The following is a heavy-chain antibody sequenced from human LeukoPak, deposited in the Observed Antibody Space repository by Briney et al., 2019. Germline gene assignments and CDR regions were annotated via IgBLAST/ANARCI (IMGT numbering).Heavy chain of an antibody. CDR3: ARHGVLRYIDD. D-gene: IGHD3-9*01. J-gene: IGHJ4*02. CDR2: IHSDGKT. Sequence: PGGSLRVSCAASGFTVSSHYMSWVRQAPGKGLEWVSVIHSDGKTYYADSVKGGFTISRDSSQNTLYLQMNSLRAEDAAVYYCARHGVLRYIDDWGQGTLVTVSS. V-gene: IGHV3-53*01. CDR1: GFTVSSHY.